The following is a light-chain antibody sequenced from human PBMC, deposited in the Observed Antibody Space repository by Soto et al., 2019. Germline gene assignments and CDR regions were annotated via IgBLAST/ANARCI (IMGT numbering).Light chain of an antibody. Sequence: EIQMSQSASTLSASVGDRVTITCRASQSISAWLAWYQQKPGKVPKLLIYRASTLESGVPSRFSGSESGTEFTLTISSLQPDDFATYYCQQYKDYPVTFGQGTKVDIK. CDR1: QSISAW. CDR2: RAS. CDR3: QQYKDYPVT. J-gene: IGKJ1*01. V-gene: IGKV1-5*03.